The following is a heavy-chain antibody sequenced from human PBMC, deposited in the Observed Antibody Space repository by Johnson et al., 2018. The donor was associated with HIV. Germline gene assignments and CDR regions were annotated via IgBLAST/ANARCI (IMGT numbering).Heavy chain of an antibody. CDR2: ISSDGNRE. J-gene: IGHJ3*02. CDR3: AKGVSDSSGYYYGEDAFDI. CDR1: GFTFSYSA. D-gene: IGHD3-22*01. Sequence: QEKLVESGGGVVQPGRSLRLSCVASGFTFSYSAFHWVRQAPGEGLEWVALISSDGNREHYADSVKGRFTISRDNSKNTLYLQMNSLRAEDTAVYYCAKGVSDSSGYYYGEDAFDICGRSTMVSVSS. V-gene: IGHV3-30-3*01.